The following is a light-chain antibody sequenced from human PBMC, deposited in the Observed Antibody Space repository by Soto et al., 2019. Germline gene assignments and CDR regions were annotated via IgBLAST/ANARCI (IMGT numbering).Light chain of an antibody. CDR3: QQYRSWPRT. CDR1: QSVDIN. CDR2: GAS. V-gene: IGKV3-15*01. Sequence: EIVLTQSPATLSVSPGERVTLSCRASQSVDINLAWYQQKPGQAPRLLIYGASTRATDMSGTFSGRGSGTEFTLTISNVRPEDFAVSYCQQYRSWPRTFGQGTKVEIK. J-gene: IGKJ1*01.